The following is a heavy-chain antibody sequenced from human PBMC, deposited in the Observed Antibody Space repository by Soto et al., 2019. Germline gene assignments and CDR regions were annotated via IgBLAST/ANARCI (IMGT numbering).Heavy chain of an antibody. Sequence: EVQLVESGGGIVQPGGSVRLSCAASGFTLSSYWIHWVRQAPGKGLVWFSRINGDGSTTNYADSLRGRFTISRDNAKNTVFLQMNSLRAEDTAVYYCARGRSGSYSFDYWGQGTLVTVSS. J-gene: IGHJ4*02. CDR3: ARGRSGSYSFDY. CDR1: GFTLSSYW. CDR2: INGDGSTT. D-gene: IGHD3-10*01. V-gene: IGHV3-74*01.